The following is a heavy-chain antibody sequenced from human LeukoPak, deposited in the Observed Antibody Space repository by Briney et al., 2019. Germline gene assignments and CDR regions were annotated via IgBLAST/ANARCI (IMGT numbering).Heavy chain of an antibody. V-gene: IGHV3-33*01. Sequence: GGSLRLSCAASGFTFSSYGMHWVRQAPGKGLEWVAVIWYDGSNKYYADSVKGRFTISRDNSKNTLYLQMNSLRAEDTAVYYCASRAADYYDSSGWGVYDYWGQGTLVTVSS. CDR1: GFTFSSYG. CDR3: ASRAADYYDSSGWGVYDY. D-gene: IGHD3-22*01. J-gene: IGHJ4*02. CDR2: IWYDGSNK.